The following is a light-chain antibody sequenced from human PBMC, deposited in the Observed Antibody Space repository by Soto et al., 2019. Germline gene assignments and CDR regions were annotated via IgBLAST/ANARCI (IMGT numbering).Light chain of an antibody. Sequence: EIVLTQSPATLSLSPGERATLSCRASQSVSSYLAWYQQKPGQAPRLLIYDASNSATGIPARFSGSGSGTDFTLTISSLETEDFAVYYCQQRSNWLYTFGQGTKLEIK. CDR1: QSVSSY. J-gene: IGKJ2*01. V-gene: IGKV3-11*01. CDR3: QQRSNWLYT. CDR2: DAS.